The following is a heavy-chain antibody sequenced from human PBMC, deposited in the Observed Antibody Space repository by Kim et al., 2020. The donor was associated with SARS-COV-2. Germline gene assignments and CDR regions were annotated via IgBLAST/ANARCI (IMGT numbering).Heavy chain of an antibody. CDR3: ARDSRNYYDSSGYYY. J-gene: IGHJ4*02. V-gene: IGHV1-3*01. Sequence: QKFQGRVPITRDTSASTAYMELSSLRSEDTAVYYCARDSRNYYDSSGYYYWGQGTLVTVSS. D-gene: IGHD3-22*01.